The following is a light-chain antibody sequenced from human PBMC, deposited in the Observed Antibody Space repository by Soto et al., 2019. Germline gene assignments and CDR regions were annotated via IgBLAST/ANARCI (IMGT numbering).Light chain of an antibody. CDR3: QQHNKWPYT. CDR1: QSVGRI. CDR2: GTS. V-gene: IGKV3-15*01. Sequence: EIVMTQSPVALSVSPGESAALSCRASQSVGRIFAWYQQRPGQAPRVLIYGTSTRATGVPARFSGSGSGTDFTLTISSLQSEDFAVYYCQQHNKWPYTFGQGTRLEIK. J-gene: IGKJ2*01.